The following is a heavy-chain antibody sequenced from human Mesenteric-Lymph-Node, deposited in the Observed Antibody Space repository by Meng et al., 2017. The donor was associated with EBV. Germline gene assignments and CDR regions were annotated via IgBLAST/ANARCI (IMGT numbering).Heavy chain of an antibody. D-gene: IGHD4-17*01. CDR3: AGGDYVNQFNY. Sequence: QVWLQQGVEGRLKPSETLAPTCTASGGSVNSGGYSWSWMRQSPAKGLEWIGYVHHSGLTYYNSSLETRVIISLERSKNQFSLKLTSVTAADTAVYYCAGGDYVNQFNYWGQGTLVTVSS. CDR2: VHHSGLT. CDR1: GGSVNSGGYS. V-gene: IGHV4-30-2*06. J-gene: IGHJ4*02.